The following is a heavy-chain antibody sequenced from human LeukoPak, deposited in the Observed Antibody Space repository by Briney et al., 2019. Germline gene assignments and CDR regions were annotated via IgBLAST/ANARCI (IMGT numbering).Heavy chain of an antibody. V-gene: IGHV3-49*04. CDR2: IRSKAYGGTT. CDR3: ARLSGYSYGCYDY. CDR1: GSTFGDYA. Sequence: GGSLRLSCTASGSTFGDYAVNWVRQAPGKGLEWVGFIRSKAYGGTTEHAASVKGRFTISRDDSKSIAYLQMSSLKTEDTAVYYCARLSGYSYGCYDYWGQGTLVTVSS. D-gene: IGHD5-18*01. J-gene: IGHJ4*02.